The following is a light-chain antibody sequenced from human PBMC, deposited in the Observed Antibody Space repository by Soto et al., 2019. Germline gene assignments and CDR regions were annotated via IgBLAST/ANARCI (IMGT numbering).Light chain of an antibody. CDR1: SSDVGDYNY. V-gene: IGLV2-14*01. Sequence: QSALTQPASVSESPGQSITISCTGTSSDVGDYNYVSWYQQHPGKAPKLIIYEVSYRPSGVSNRFSGSKSGKTASLTISGLEAEDEAHYYCSSYRSRTTLVFGGGTKLTVL. CDR2: EVS. J-gene: IGLJ2*01. CDR3: SSYRSRTTLV.